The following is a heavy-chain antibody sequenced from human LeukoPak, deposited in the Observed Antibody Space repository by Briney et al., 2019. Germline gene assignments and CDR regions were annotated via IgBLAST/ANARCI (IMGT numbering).Heavy chain of an antibody. V-gene: IGHV3-30*03. CDR3: ARFALKTPPTD. J-gene: IGHJ4*02. CDR1: GFTFSSYG. CDR2: ISYDGSNK. Sequence: GGSLRLSCAASGFTFSSYGMHWVRQAPGKGLEWVAVISYDGSNKYYADSVKGRFTISRDNAKNSLYLQMNSLRAEDTAVYYCARFALKTPPTDWGQGTLVTVSS.